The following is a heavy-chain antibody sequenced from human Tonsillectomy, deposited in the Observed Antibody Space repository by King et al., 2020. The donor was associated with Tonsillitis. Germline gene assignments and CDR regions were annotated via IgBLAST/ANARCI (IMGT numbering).Heavy chain of an antibody. D-gene: IGHD6-13*01. V-gene: IGHV3-11*01. CDR1: GFSFSDYY. J-gene: IGHJ4*02. CDR2: ISSSGSTI. CDR3: ARDPYRGQLEPSFDC. Sequence: VQLVESGGGLVKPGGSLRLSCAASGFSFSDYYMSWMRQAPGKGLEWLSDISSSGSTIYYADSVKGRFTISRDNAKNSLYLQMNSLRAEDTAVYYCARDPYRGQLEPSFDCWGQGTLVTVSS.